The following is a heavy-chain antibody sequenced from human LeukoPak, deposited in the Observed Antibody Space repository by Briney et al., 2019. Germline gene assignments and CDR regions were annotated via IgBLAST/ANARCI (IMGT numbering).Heavy chain of an antibody. Sequence: ASVKVSCKASGYTLTSYGISWVRQAPGQGLEWMGWISAYNGNTNYAQKLQGRVTMTTDTSTSTAYMELRSLRSDDTAVYYCARLFGELLAYYYYGMDVWGQGTTVTVSS. V-gene: IGHV1-18*01. J-gene: IGHJ6*02. CDR1: GYTLTSYG. CDR3: ARLFGELLAYYYYGMDV. CDR2: ISAYNGNT. D-gene: IGHD1-26*01.